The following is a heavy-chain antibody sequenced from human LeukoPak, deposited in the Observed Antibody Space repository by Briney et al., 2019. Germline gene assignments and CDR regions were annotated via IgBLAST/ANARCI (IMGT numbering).Heavy chain of an antibody. V-gene: IGHV4-4*02. CDR1: GGSISSSNW. D-gene: IGHD5/OR15-5a*01. J-gene: IGHJ5*02. CDR2: IYHSGST. CDR3: ASYFGSGYRVWFMGFDP. Sequence: SETLSLTCAVSGGSISSSNWWSWVRQPPGKGLEWIGEIYHSGSTNYNPSLKSRVTISVDKSKNQFSLKLSSVTAADTAVYYCASYFGSGYRVWFMGFDPWGQGTLVTVSS.